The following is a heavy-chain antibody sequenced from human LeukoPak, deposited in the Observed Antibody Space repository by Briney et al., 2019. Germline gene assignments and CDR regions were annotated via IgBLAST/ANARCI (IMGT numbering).Heavy chain of an antibody. Sequence: ASVKVSCKASGGTFSSYAISWVRQAPGQGLEWMGRIIPILGIANYAQKFQGRVTITADKSTSTAYMELSSLRSEDTAVYYCARDGFRSYGDYGGFSFDPWGQGTLVTVSS. V-gene: IGHV1-69*04. CDR1: GGTFSSYA. CDR3: ARDGFRSYGDYGGFSFDP. J-gene: IGHJ5*02. CDR2: IIPILGIA. D-gene: IGHD4-17*01.